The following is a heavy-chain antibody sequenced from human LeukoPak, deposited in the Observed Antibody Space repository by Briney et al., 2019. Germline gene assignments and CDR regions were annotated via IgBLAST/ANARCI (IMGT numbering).Heavy chain of an antibody. CDR3: ASQGDGAYGVYN. D-gene: IGHD4-17*01. Sequence: PGGSLRLSCAASGFTFSSYWMHWVRQAPGKGLVWVARIKGDGSYTFYADSVKGRFTISRDNAKNTLYLQMNSLRAEDTAVYYCASQGDGAYGVYNWGQGTLVTVSS. CDR2: IKGDGSYT. CDR1: GFTFSSYW. V-gene: IGHV3-74*01. J-gene: IGHJ4*02.